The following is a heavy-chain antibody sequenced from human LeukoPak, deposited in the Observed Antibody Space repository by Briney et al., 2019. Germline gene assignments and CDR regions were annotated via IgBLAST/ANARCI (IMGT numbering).Heavy chain of an antibody. CDR3: ARDRSKFVMATFDY. D-gene: IGHD5-24*01. J-gene: IGHJ4*02. V-gene: IGHV1-69*13. CDR2: IIPIFGTA. Sequence: ASVKVSCKASGGTFSSYAISWVRQAPGLGLEWMGGIIPIFGTANYAQKFQGRVTITADESTSTAYMELSSLRSEDTAVYYCARDRSKFVMATFDYWGQGTLVTVSS. CDR1: GGTFSSYA.